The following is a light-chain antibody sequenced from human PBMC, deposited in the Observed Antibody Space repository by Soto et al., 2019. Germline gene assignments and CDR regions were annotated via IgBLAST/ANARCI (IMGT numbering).Light chain of an antibody. J-gene: IGKJ3*01. CDR2: DAS. CDR1: QSVSSSY. CDR3: QQDGCSPSFT. Sequence: EIVLTQSPGTLSLSPGERATLSCRASQSVSSSYLAWYQQKPGQAPRLLIYDASSRATGIPDRFSGSGSGTDFTLAVSRLEIDDLAVYYCQQDGCSPSFTCGRGTKVVI. V-gene: IGKV3-20*01.